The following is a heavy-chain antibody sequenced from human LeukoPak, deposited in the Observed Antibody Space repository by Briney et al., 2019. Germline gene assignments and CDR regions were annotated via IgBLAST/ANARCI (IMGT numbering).Heavy chain of an antibody. D-gene: IGHD4-17*01. CDR2: ISSSSSYI. CDR1: GFTFSRYS. V-gene: IGHV3-21*01. J-gene: IGHJ4*02. Sequence: GGSLRLSCAASGFTFSRYSMNWVRQAPGKGLEWVSSISSSSSYIYSADSVKGRFTISRDNAKNSLYLQMNSLRAEDTAVYYCARGATVTLDYWGQGTLVTVSS. CDR3: ARGATVTLDY.